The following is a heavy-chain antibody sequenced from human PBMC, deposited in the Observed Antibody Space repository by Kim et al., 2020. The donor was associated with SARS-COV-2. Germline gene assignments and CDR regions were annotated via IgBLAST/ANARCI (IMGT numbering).Heavy chain of an antibody. J-gene: IGHJ5*02. Sequence: AQKLQGRVTMNTDTSTSTAYMELRSLRSDDTAVYYCARDSISRPNWFDPWGQGTLVTVSP. D-gene: IGHD6-25*01. V-gene: IGHV1-18*01. CDR3: ARDSISRPNWFDP.